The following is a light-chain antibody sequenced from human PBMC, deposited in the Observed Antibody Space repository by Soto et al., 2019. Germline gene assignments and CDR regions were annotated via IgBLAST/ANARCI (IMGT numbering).Light chain of an antibody. CDR1: QSAGSY. Sequence: EIVLTQSPATLSLSPGEGATLSCRASQSAGSYLAWYQQKPGQAPRLLIYDTSNRATGIPARFSGSGSGTDFTLTISRLEPEDFAVYYCQQRSVSLTFGGGTKVEIK. V-gene: IGKV3-11*01. CDR3: QQRSVSLT. J-gene: IGKJ4*01. CDR2: DTS.